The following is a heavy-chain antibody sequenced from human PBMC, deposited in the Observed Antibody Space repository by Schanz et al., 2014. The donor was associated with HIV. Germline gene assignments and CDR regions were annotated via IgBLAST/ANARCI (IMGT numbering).Heavy chain of an antibody. Sequence: QVQLAESGGGVVQPGGSLRLSCAASGFTFSSFGMHWVRQAPGKGLEWVALISYDGSNKYYSDSVKGRFTISRDNSRNTLYLEMNSLRADDTAVYYCAKDEYYYGSGSYIYFYYGMDVWGQGTTVTVSS. CDR3: AKDEYYYGSGSYIYFYYGMDV. J-gene: IGHJ6*02. V-gene: IGHV3-30*18. CDR2: ISYDGSNK. D-gene: IGHD3-10*01. CDR1: GFTFSSFG.